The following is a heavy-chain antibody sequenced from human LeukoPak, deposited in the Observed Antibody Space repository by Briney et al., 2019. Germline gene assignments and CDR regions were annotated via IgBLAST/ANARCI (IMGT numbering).Heavy chain of an antibody. V-gene: IGHV3-53*01. CDR2: TYVGGST. CDR1: EFSVSTNY. D-gene: IGHD6-13*01. J-gene: IGHJ4*02. Sequence: GGSLRLSCEASEFSVSTNYMSWVRQAPGKGLEWFSVTYVGGSTYYADSVKGRFTISRDTSKNTLYLQMNSLRAEDTAVYYCARGKARREGYYFDYWGQGTLVTVSS. CDR3: ARGKARREGYYFDY.